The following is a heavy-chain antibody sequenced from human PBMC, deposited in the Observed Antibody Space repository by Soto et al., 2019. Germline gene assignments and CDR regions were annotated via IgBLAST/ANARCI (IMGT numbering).Heavy chain of an antibody. Sequence: ASVKVSCKASGYTFINFAMHWVRQAPGQSLEWMGWIHGGNGNTKYSQKFQGRVTITRDTSTTTAYMELNNLRSEDTAVYYCAGPNWNDLGEYYFDYWGQGTLVTVSS. CDR3: AGPNWNDLGEYYFDY. J-gene: IGHJ4*02. D-gene: IGHD1-1*01. CDR1: GYTFINFA. V-gene: IGHV1-3*01. CDR2: IHGGNGNT.